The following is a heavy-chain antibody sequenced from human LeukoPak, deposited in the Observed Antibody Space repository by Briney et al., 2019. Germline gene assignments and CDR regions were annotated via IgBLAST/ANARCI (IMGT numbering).Heavy chain of an antibody. CDR3: AGTFFDWSDPVPYYYYYMDA. V-gene: IGHV1-2*06. Sequence: ASVKVSCKASGYTFTGYYTHWVRQAPGQGLEWMGRINPNSGGTNYAQKFQGRVTMTRDTSISTACMELSRLRSDDTAVYYCAGTFFDWSDPVPYYYYYMDAWGKGTTVTVSS. CDR1: GYTFTGYY. J-gene: IGHJ6*03. D-gene: IGHD3-9*01. CDR2: INPNSGGT.